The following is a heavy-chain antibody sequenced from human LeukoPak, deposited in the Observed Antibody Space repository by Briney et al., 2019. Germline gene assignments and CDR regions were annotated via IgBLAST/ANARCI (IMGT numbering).Heavy chain of an antibody. J-gene: IGHJ5*02. CDR2: INHSGST. CDR3: ARFLTWNYSIDP. V-gene: IGHV4-34*01. Sequence: KPSETLSLTCAVYGGSLSGYYWSWIRQPPGKGLEWIGEINHSGSTNYNPSLKSRVTISVDTSKNQFSLKLSSVTAADTAVYYCARFLTWNYSIDPWGQGTLVTVSS. CDR1: GGSLSGYY. D-gene: IGHD1-7*01.